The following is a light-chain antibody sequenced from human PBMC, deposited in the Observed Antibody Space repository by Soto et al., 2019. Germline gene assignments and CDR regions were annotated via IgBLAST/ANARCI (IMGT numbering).Light chain of an antibody. V-gene: IGLV2-14*01. J-gene: IGLJ1*01. CDR1: SSDVGGYNY. Sequence: SVLTQPASVSGSPGQSITISCTGTSSDVGGYNYVSWYQQHPGKAPKLLIYEVSNRPSGVSNRFSGSKSGNTASLTISGLQAEDEAYYDCSSYTSSSTYVFGTGTKLTVL. CDR3: SSYTSSSTYV. CDR2: EVS.